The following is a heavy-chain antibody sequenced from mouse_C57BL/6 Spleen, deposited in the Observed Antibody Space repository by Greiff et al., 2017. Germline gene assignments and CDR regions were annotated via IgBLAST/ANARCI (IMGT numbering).Heavy chain of an antibody. CDR2: IDPSDSYT. J-gene: IGHJ2*01. D-gene: IGHD1-1*01. CDR1: GYTFTSYW. Sequence: QVQLQQPGAELVKPGASVKLSCKASGYTFTSYWMQWVKQRPGQGLEWIGEIDPSDSYTNYNQKFKGKATLTVDPSSSTAYMQLSSLTSEDSAVYYCARYPFITTVVAPSFDYWGQGTTLTVSS. CDR3: ARYPFITTVVAPSFDY. V-gene: IGHV1-50*01.